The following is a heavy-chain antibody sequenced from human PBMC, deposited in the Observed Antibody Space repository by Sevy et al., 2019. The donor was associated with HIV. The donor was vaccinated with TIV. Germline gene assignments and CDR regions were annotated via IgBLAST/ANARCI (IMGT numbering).Heavy chain of an antibody. CDR3: GGVPVAASWFDP. CDR1: GGSISSYY. J-gene: IGHJ5*02. Sequence: KQSQTLSLTCTVSGGSISSYYWSWIRQPPGKGLEWIGYIYYSGNTNYNPSLKSRVTVSVDTSKSQFSLKLSSVTAADTAGYYWGGVPVAASWFDPWGQGTLRTVSS. D-gene: IGHD2-15*01. V-gene: IGHV4-59*01. CDR2: IYYSGNT.